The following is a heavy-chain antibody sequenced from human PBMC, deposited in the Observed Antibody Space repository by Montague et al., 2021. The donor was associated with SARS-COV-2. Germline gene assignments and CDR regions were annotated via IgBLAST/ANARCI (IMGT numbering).Heavy chain of an antibody. Sequence: TPSLTCSVSGDPISRAGYFWTWIRHHPTEGLEWIGYVYYTGSTDYNPSLKSRVSMSIDTSRNQFSLKMSSVTAADTAVYYCARDRYGHFDYWGQGTLVTVSS. V-gene: IGHV4-31*03. J-gene: IGHJ4*02. CDR3: ARDRYGHFDY. CDR2: VYYTGST. CDR1: GDPISRAGYF. D-gene: IGHD5-18*01.